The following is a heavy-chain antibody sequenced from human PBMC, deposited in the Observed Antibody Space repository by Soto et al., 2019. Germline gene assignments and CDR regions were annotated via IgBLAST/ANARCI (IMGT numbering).Heavy chain of an antibody. CDR1: GYTFTSYG. CDR2: ISAYNGNT. J-gene: IGHJ5*02. CDR3: ARDLSITGTTTLDP. V-gene: IGHV1-18*01. D-gene: IGHD1-20*01. Sequence: ASVKVSCKASGYTFTSYGISWVRQAPGQGLEWMGWISAYNGNTSYAQKLQGRVTMTTDTSTSTAYMELRSLRSDDTAVYYCARDLSITGTTTLDPWGQGTRVTVSS.